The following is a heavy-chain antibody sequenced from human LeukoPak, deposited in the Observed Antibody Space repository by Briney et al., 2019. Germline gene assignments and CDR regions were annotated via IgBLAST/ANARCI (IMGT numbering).Heavy chain of an antibody. D-gene: IGHD3-3*01. CDR1: GFTFSSYE. CDR2: ISSSGSTI. V-gene: IGHV3-48*03. CDR3: AKEGGFGVAPR. Sequence: GGSLRLSCAASGFTFSSYEMNWVRQAPGKGLEWVSYISSSGSTISYADSVKGRFTISRDNSKNTLYLQMNSLRAEDTAVYYCAKEGGFGVAPRWGQGTLVTVSS. J-gene: IGHJ4*02.